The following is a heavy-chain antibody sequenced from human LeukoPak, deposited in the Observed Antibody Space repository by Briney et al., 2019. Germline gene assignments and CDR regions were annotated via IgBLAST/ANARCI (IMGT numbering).Heavy chain of an antibody. J-gene: IGHJ3*02. CDR1: GGSFSGYY. CDR2: INHSGST. V-gene: IGHV4-34*01. D-gene: IGHD1-14*01. CDR3: ARSTRVRLFDI. Sequence: PAETLSLTCAVYGGSFSGYYWSWIRQPPGKGLEWIGEINHSGSTNYNPSLKSRVTISVDTSKNQFSLKLSSVTAADTAVYYCARSTRVRLFDIWGQGTMVTVSS.